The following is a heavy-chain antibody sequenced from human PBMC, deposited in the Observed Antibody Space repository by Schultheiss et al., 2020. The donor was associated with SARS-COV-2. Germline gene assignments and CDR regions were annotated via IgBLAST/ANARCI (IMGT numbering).Heavy chain of an antibody. CDR2: IYSGGNT. V-gene: IGHV3-53*01. CDR3: ASQWELLLPFDY. CDR1: GFTVSRNY. D-gene: IGHD1-26*01. Sequence: AGSLRLSCAASGFTVSRNYMNWVRQAPGKGLQWVSVIYSGGNTYYADSVKGRFTISRDNAKNSLYLQMNSLRAEDTAVYYCASQWELLLPFDYWGQGTLVTVSS. J-gene: IGHJ4*02.